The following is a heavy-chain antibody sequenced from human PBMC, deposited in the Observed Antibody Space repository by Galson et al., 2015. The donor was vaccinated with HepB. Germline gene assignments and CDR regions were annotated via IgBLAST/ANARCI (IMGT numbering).Heavy chain of an antibody. CDR1: GGTFSSYT. V-gene: IGHV1-69*04. D-gene: IGHD6-13*01. J-gene: IGHJ4*02. CDR3: AREERYSSSLIFDY. CDR2: IIPILGIA. Sequence: SVKVSCKASGGTFSSYTISWVRQAPGQGLEWMGRIIPILGIANYAQKFQGRVTITADKSTSTAYMELSSLRSEDTAVYYCAREERYSSSLIFDYWGQGTLVTVSS.